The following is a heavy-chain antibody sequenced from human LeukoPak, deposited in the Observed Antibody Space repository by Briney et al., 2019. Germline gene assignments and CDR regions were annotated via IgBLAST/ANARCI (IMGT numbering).Heavy chain of an antibody. CDR1: GYSFTSYW. V-gene: IGHV5-51*01. CDR2: IYPGDSDT. Sequence: GESLKISCEGSGYSFTSYWIGWVRQLPGKGLELMGIIYPGDSDTRYSPSFQGQVTISADKSISTAYLQWSSLKASDTAMYYCARALKPYSLNWFDPWGQGTLVTVSS. J-gene: IGHJ5*02. CDR3: ARALKPYSLNWFDP. D-gene: IGHD1-14*01.